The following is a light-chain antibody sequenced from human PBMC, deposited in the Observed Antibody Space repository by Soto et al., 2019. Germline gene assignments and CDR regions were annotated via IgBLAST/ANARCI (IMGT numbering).Light chain of an antibody. J-gene: IGKJ5*01. V-gene: IGKV1-33*01. CDR3: QQYESLPLT. Sequence: DIQMTQSPSSLSASIGVRVPTTSQASQDITKNLIWYQQKPGKAPKLLIYDASDLETGVASRFSGSGSGTGFTFTISSLQPEDFATYYCQQYESLPLTFGQGTRLE. CDR2: DAS. CDR1: QDITKN.